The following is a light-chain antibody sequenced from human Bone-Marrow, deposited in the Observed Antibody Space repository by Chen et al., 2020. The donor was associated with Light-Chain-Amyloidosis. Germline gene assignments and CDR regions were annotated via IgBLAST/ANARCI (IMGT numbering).Light chain of an antibody. CDR1: QSIDSR. CDR3: EQAKSFPLT. J-gene: IGKJ4*01. V-gene: IGKV1-12*01. Sequence: DIQMTQSPSSVSAPVGDTVTITCRASQSIDSRLAWYQQKAGKVPKLLLYNASSLKSGVPSRFSGSGSGTEFTLTISNLQPEDCATYFCEQAKSFPLTFGGGTRVEIK. CDR2: NAS.